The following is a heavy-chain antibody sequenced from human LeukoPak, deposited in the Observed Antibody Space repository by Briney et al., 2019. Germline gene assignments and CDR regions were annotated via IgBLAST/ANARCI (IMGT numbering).Heavy chain of an antibody. CDR2: INHSGST. V-gene: IGHV4-34*01. Sequence: GSLRLSCAASGFTFSSYGMNWVRQAPGKGLEWIGEINHSGSTNYNPSLKSRVTISVDTSKNQFSLKLSSVTAADTAVYYCARRLLLPLRAFDPWGQGTLVTVSS. D-gene: IGHD3-22*01. CDR3: ARRLLLPLRAFDP. J-gene: IGHJ5*02. CDR1: GFTFSSYG.